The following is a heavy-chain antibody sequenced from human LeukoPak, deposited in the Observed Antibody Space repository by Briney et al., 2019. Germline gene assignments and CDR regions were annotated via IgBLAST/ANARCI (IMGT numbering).Heavy chain of an antibody. CDR3: ARKVVRGVICWFDA. CDR2: IHYSGST. J-gene: IGHJ5*02. CDR1: GGTISSYY. Sequence: PSETLSLTCTVSGGTISSYYWNWIRQPPGKGLEWIGYIHYSGSTKYNPSLKSRVTISVDTSKNQFSLNLSSVIAADTAVYYCARKVVRGVICWFDAWGQGTLVTVSS. D-gene: IGHD3-10*01. V-gene: IGHV4-59*08.